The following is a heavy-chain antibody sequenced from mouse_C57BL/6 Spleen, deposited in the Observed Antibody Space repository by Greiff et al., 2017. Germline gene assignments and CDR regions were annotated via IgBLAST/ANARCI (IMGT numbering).Heavy chain of an antibody. D-gene: IGHD1-1*01. CDR3: ARSGYYGSSPFDY. Sequence: QVQLQQSGPELVKPGASVKISCKASGYAFSSSWMNWVKQRPGKGLAWIGRIYPGDGDTHYNGKFKSKATLTADKSSSTAYMHLSSRTAEDSAVYFCARSGYYGSSPFDYWGQGTTLTVSS. J-gene: IGHJ2*01. V-gene: IGHV1-82*01. CDR1: GYAFSSSW. CDR2: IYPGDGDT.